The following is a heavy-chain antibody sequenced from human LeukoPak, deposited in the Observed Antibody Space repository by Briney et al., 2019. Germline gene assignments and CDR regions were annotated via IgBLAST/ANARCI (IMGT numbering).Heavy chain of an antibody. D-gene: IGHD3-3*01. CDR2: INHSGST. J-gene: IGHJ5*02. V-gene: IGHV4-34*01. CDR1: GGSFSGYY. CDR3: ARGDFWSGFRRGWFDP. Sequence: SETLSLTCAVYGGSFSGYYWNWIRQPPGKGLEWIGEINHSGSTNYNPSLKSRVITSVDTSKNQFSLKLSSVTAVDTAVYYCARGDFWSGFRRGWFDPWGQGTLVTVSS.